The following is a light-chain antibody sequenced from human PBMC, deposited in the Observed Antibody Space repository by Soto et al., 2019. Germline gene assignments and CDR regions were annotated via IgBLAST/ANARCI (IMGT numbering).Light chain of an antibody. CDR3: QKYNSAPWT. V-gene: IGKV1-27*01. Sequence: DIQMTQSPSSLFASVGDRVTITCQATQDINIYLNWYQQKPGKVPKLLIYTASTLQSGVPSRFSGSGSGTDFTLTISSLQPEDVATYYCQKYNSAPWTFGQGTKVEIK. J-gene: IGKJ1*01. CDR2: TAS. CDR1: QDINIY.